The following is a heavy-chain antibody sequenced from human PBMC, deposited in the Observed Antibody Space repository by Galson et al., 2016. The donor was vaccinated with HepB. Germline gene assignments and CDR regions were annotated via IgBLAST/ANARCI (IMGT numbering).Heavy chain of an antibody. CDR3: ARSFDWLLTRYHYYNGMDV. CDR1: GFSLATTGMC. CDR2: IDSDDKK. Sequence: PALVKPTQTLTLTCTFSGFSLATTGMCVTWIRQPPGKALEWLAVIDSDDKKYYSTPLRSRLTISKDTSKNQVVLTMTNMDPVDTATYYCARSFDWLLTRYHYYNGMDVWGQGTTVTVSS. J-gene: IGHJ6*02. D-gene: IGHD3-9*01. V-gene: IGHV2-70*01.